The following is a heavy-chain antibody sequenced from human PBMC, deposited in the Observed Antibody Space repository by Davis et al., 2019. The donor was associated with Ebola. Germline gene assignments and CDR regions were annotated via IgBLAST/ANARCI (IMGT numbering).Heavy chain of an antibody. CDR1: GFSVSSTY. Sequence: GGSLRLSCAASGFSVSSTYVSWVRQAPGKGLEWVSVMYTACTTRCTDYADSVKGRFIVSRDNSKNTVFLEMNSLRDADTAVYYCARHYSTVWYHYDYFDYWGQGVLVTVSS. D-gene: IGHD6-19*01. CDR2: MYTACTTRCT. V-gene: IGHV3-66*04. J-gene: IGHJ4*02. CDR3: ARHYSTVWYHYDYFDY.